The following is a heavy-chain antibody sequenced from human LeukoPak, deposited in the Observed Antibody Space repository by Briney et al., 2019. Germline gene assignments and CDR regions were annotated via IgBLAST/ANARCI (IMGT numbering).Heavy chain of an antibody. Sequence: ASVKVSCKASGGTCSSYAISWVRQAPGQGLECMGGIIPIFGTANYAQKFQGRVTITADESTSTAYMELSSLRSEDTAVYYCARDNGSGSYYGYYYGMDVWGQGTTVTVSS. CDR3: ARDNGSGSYYGYYYGMDV. D-gene: IGHD3-10*01. CDR1: GGTCSSYA. CDR2: IIPIFGTA. V-gene: IGHV1-69*13. J-gene: IGHJ6*02.